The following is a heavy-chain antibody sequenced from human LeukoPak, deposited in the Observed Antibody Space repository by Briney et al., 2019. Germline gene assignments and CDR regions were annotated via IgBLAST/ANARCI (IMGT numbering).Heavy chain of an antibody. CDR1: GGTFSSYA. J-gene: IGHJ6*03. Sequence: SVKVSCKASGGTFSSYAISWVRQAPGQGLEWMGRIIPILGIANYAQRFQGRVTITADKSTSTAYMELSSLRSEDTAVYYCARGGVPAAMSYYYYYMDVWGKGTTVTVSS. D-gene: IGHD2-2*01. CDR2: IIPILGIA. V-gene: IGHV1-69*04. CDR3: ARGGVPAAMSYYYYYMDV.